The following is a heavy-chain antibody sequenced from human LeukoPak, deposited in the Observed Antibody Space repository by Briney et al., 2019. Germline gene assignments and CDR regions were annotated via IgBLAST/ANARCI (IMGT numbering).Heavy chain of an antibody. CDR3: ARQWGPKTGYQDAFDI. Sequence: SETLSLTCTVSGGSISSSNYYWGWIRQPPGKGLEWIGSIYYSGSTYYNPSLKSRVTISVDTSKNQFSLKLSSVTAADTAVYYCARQWGPKTGYQDAFDIWGQGTMVTVSS. CDR2: IYYSGST. V-gene: IGHV4-39*01. J-gene: IGHJ3*02. D-gene: IGHD1-1*01. CDR1: GGSISSSNYY.